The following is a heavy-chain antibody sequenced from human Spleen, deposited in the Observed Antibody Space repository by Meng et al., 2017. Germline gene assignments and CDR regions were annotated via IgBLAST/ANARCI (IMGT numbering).Heavy chain of an antibody. CDR3: ASSNCDGDCYLDY. J-gene: IGHJ4*02. CDR1: GFTINKKY. V-gene: IGHV3-53*01. CDR2: VYSAGNS. Sequence: GGSLRLSCAASGFTINKKYMAWVRQAPGKGLEWVSVVYSAGNSYYTDSVRGRFTIYRDSSRNTLSLQMNSLRADDTAVYYCASSNCDGDCYLDYWGQGPLVTVSS. D-gene: IGHD2-21*02.